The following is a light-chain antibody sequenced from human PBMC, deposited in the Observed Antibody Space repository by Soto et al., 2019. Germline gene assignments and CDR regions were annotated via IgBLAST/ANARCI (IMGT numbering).Light chain of an antibody. CDR1: QIIGSW. J-gene: IGKJ3*01. CDR2: AAS. Sequence: DIQMTQSPSSVSASIGDRVTITCRASQIIGSWLAWYQQKPGKAPTLLIYAASSLQSGVPSRFSGSGSGTDFPLPITSLQAEDSATYYCQQANSFPFTFGPGTKVDIK. CDR3: QQANSFPFT. V-gene: IGKV1-12*02.